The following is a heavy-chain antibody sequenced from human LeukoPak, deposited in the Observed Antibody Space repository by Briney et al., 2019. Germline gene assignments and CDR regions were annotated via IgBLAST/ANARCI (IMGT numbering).Heavy chain of an antibody. J-gene: IGHJ4*02. V-gene: IGHV3-30*03. CDR2: ISHDGNDK. CDR3: ARDAGTWGYGYNFDY. D-gene: IGHD1-14*01. CDR1: GFTLRSYG. Sequence: PGRPLRLSCAASGFTLRSYGMHWVRQAPGKGLEWVAVISHDGNDKYYGDSLKGRFTISRDNSKNTLYLQMNSLRAEDTAVYYCARDAGTWGYGYNFDYWGQGTLVSVSS.